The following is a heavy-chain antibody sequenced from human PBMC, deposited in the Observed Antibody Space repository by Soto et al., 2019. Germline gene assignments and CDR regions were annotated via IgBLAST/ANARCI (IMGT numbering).Heavy chain of an antibody. J-gene: IGHJ6*02. CDR1: GGTFSSYA. D-gene: IGHD3-16*01. Sequence: QVQLMQSGAEVKKPGSSVKVSCKASGGTFSSYAISWVRQAPGQGLEWMGGIIPIFGTANYAQKFQGRVTITADESTSTAYMELSSLRSEDTAVYYCASLGYGLGDRLDLRHGMDGWGPGTTVTVSS. CDR3: ASLGYGLGDRLDLRHGMDG. CDR2: IIPIFGTA. V-gene: IGHV1-69*01.